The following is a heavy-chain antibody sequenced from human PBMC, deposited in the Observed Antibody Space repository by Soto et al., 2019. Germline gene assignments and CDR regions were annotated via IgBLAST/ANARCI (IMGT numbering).Heavy chain of an antibody. CDR3: ASLYSNYGFGWFDP. CDR2: IYYSGST. CDR1: GGSISSYY. J-gene: IGHJ5*02. V-gene: IGHV4-59*01. D-gene: IGHD4-4*01. Sequence: SETLSLTCTVSGGSISSYYWSWIRQPPGKGLEWIGYIYYSGSTNYNPSLKSRVTISVDTSKNQFSLKLSSVTAADTAVYYCASLYSNYGFGWFDPWGQGTLVTVSS.